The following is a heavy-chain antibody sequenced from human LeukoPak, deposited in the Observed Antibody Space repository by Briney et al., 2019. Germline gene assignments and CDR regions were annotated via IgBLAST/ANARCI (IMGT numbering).Heavy chain of an antibody. CDR2: IYYSGNT. CDR1: IGSIRSSSYY. D-gene: IGHD6-13*01. CDR3: ARHRSSPNWFAP. Sequence: SETLSLTCTVSIGSIRSSSYYWGWIRQPPGKGLEWIGSIYYSGNTYYNSSLKSRVTISVDTSKNQFSLKLSSVTAADTAVYYCARHRSSPNWFAPWGQGTLVTVSS. V-gene: IGHV4-39*01. J-gene: IGHJ5*02.